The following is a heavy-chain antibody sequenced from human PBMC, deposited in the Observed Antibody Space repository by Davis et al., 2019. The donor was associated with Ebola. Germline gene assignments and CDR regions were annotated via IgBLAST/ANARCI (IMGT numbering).Heavy chain of an antibody. CDR1: GYSFTSFW. CDR2: IYPGESET. V-gene: IGHV5-51*01. D-gene: IGHD3-22*01. J-gene: IGHJ6*02. CDR3: ARMGNYYDTSVYFGMNV. Sequence: KVSYKGFGYSFTSFWIGWVRQMPGKGLEWMGFIYPGESETRYSPSFQGQVTISADKSTSTAYLQWSSLKASDTAMYYCARMGNYYDTSVYFGMNVWGQGTTVAVSS.